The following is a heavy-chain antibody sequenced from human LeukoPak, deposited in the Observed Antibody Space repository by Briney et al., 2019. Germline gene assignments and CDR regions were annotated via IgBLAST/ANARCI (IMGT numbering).Heavy chain of an antibody. V-gene: IGHV4-59*01. CDR3: ARDEGRGQAFDI. D-gene: IGHD3-10*01. CDR1: GGSISSYY. Sequence: SETLSLTCTVSGGSISSYYWSWIRQPPGEGLEWIGYIYYSGSTNYNPSLKSRVTISVDTSKNQFSLKLSSVTAADTAVYYCARDEGRGQAFDIWGQGTMVTVSS. CDR2: IYYSGST. J-gene: IGHJ3*02.